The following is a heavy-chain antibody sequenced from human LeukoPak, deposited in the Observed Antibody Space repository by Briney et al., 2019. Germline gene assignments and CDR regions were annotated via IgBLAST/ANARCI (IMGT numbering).Heavy chain of an antibody. CDR2: INPNSGGT. D-gene: IGHD1-7*01. CDR3: ARGVGYNWNYRVTNRFDY. CDR1: GYTFTGYY. J-gene: IGHJ4*02. Sequence: ASVKVSCKASGYTFTGYYMHWVRQAPGQGLEWMGWINPNSGGTNYAQKFQGRVTMTRDTSISTAYMELSRLRSDDTAVYYCARGVGYNWNYRVTNRFDYWGQGTLVTVSS. V-gene: IGHV1-2*02.